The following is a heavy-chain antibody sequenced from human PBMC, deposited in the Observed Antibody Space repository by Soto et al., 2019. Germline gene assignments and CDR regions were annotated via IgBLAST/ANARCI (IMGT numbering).Heavy chain of an antibody. CDR1: GFTFSSYG. Sequence: QVQLVESGGGVVQPGRSLRLSCAASGFTFSSYGMHWVRQAPGKGLEWVAVILYDGSNKYYTDSVKGRFTISRDNSKNTLYLQMNSVIAEETAMYYCARGDYWGQGTLVIVSS. CDR3: ARGDY. CDR2: ILYDGSNK. J-gene: IGHJ4*02. V-gene: IGHV3-33*01.